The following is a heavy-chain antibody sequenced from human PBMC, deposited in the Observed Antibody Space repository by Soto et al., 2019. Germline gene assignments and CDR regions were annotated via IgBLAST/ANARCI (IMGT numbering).Heavy chain of an antibody. Sequence: EVQLVESGGGLEQPGRSLRLSCTVSGFIFEDFAMHWVRQAPGQGLEWVSGINWNGVNKGYAESVLGRFTISRDNATKSLYLDMNYLRPEDTALYFCAKDVDRLGELWGYFQNWGQGTLVTVSS. CDR3: AKDVDRLGELWGYFQN. J-gene: IGHJ1*01. D-gene: IGHD3-16*01. CDR1: GFIFEDFA. CDR2: INWNGVNK. V-gene: IGHV3-9*01.